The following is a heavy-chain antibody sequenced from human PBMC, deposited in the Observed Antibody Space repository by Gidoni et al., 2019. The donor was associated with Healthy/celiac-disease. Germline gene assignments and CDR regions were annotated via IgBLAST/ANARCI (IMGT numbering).Heavy chain of an antibody. J-gene: IGHJ6*02. D-gene: IGHD4-17*01. CDR2: ISWNSGSI. CDR1: GFPFDDYA. V-gene: IGHV3-9*01. Sequence: EVQLLESGGGLVQPGRSLLLSCASSGFPFDDYAMHWVRQAPGKGLEWVSGISWNSGSIGYADSVKGRFTISRDNAKNSLYLQMNSLRAEDTALYYCAKDISTVTIYYGMDVWGQGTTVTVSS. CDR3: AKDISTVTIYYGMDV.